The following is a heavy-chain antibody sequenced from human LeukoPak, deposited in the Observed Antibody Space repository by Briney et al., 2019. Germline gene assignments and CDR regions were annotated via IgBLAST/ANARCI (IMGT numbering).Heavy chain of an antibody. Sequence: GGSLRLSCAGSGFTFKSYWMSWVRQAPGKGVEGVANIKQDGSDKYYVHSVRGRFTISRDNAKNSLFLQMNSLRAEDTAVYYCARKRYADYDFWGQGTLVTVSS. CDR1: GFTFKSYW. CDR2: IKQDGSDK. D-gene: IGHD1-1*01. CDR3: ARKRYADYDF. V-gene: IGHV3-7*01. J-gene: IGHJ4*02.